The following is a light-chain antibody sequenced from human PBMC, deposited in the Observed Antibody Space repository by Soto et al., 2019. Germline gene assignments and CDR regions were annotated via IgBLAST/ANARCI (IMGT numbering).Light chain of an antibody. CDR3: QQRSNWPPIT. Sequence: EIVLTQSPATLSLSRGERATLSCRASQSVSSYLAWYQQKPGQAPRLLIYDASNRATGIPARFSGSGSETDFTLTISSLEPEDFAVYYCQQRSNWPPITFGQGTRLEIK. V-gene: IGKV3-11*01. J-gene: IGKJ5*01. CDR2: DAS. CDR1: QSVSSY.